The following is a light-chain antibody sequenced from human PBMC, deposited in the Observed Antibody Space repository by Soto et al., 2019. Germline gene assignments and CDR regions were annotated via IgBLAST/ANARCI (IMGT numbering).Light chain of an antibody. J-gene: IGLJ3*02. CDR2: EVN. CDR3: SSYTSRSTWV. V-gene: IGLV2-14*01. CDR1: SSDVGGYNY. Sequence: QSALTQPASVSGSPGQSITISCTGTSSDVGGYNYVSWYQQHPGKAPKLMIYEVNNRPSGVSSRFSGSKSGKTASLTISGLQAEDEADYYCSSYTSRSTWVFGGGTKVTVL.